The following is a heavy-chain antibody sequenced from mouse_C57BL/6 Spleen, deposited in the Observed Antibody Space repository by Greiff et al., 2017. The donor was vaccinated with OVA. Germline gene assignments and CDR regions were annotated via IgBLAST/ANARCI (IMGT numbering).Heavy chain of an antibody. Sequence: EVKLVESGGGLVKPGGSLKLSCAASGFTFSDYGMHWVRQAPEKGLEWVAYISSGSSTIYYADTVKGRFTISRDNAKNTLFLQMTSLRSEDTAMYYCARPRYYGYSDVWGTGTTVTVSS. CDR3: ARPRYYGYSDV. D-gene: IGHD1-1*01. J-gene: IGHJ1*03. CDR2: ISSGSSTI. CDR1: GFTFSDYG. V-gene: IGHV5-17*01.